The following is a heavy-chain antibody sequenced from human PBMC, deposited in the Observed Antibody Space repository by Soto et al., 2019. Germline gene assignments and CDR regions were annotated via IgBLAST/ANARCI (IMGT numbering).Heavy chain of an antibody. V-gene: IGHV4-59*08. D-gene: IGHD3-10*01. J-gene: IGHJ6*02. CDR3: AMHSPSFLYGSGPWDV. Sequence: QVQLQESGPGLLRPSETLALTCTVSCCSIRNSYLSWIRQSPEKGLEWIGYIYSSGSTNYNPSLNSRVTISVDTSKHPFSLKLSSLSAAGTAVYYCAMHSPSFLYGSGPWDVWGQGTTVTVSS. CDR2: IYSSGST. CDR1: CCSIRNSY.